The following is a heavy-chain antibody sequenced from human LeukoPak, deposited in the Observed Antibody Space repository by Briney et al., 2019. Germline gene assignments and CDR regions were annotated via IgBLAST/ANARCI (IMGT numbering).Heavy chain of an antibody. CDR3: ARGSDWARRNDAFDI. Sequence: SETLSPTCTVSGGSISSGDYYWSWIRQPPGKGLEWIGYIYYSGSTYYNPSLKSRVTISVDTSKNQFSLKLSSVTAADTAVYYCARGSDWARRNDAFDIWGQGTMVTVSS. CDR2: IYYSGST. D-gene: IGHD3-9*01. J-gene: IGHJ3*02. CDR1: GGSISSGDYY. V-gene: IGHV4-30-4*01.